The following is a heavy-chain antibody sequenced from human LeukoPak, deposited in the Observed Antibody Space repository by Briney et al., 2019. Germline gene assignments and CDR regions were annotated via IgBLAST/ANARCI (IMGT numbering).Heavy chain of an antibody. CDR3: ASRDLNYFDY. V-gene: IGHV3-30*04. D-gene: IGHD5-24*01. Sequence: GGSLRLSCAASGFTFSSYEMNWVRQAPGKGLEWVAAISYDGSNKYYADSVKGRFTISRDNSKNTLYPQMNSLRAEDTAVYYCASRDLNYFDYWGQGTLVTVSS. CDR1: GFTFSSYE. CDR2: ISYDGSNK. J-gene: IGHJ4*02.